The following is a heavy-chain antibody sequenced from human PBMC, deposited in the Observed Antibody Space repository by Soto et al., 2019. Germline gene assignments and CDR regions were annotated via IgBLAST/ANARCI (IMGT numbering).Heavy chain of an antibody. J-gene: IGHJ4*02. CDR2: XXXXXXXX. Sequence: CAASGFTFSSYSMNWVRQAPGKGLXXXXXXXXXXXXXXXXXXVKGRFTISRDNAKNSLYLQMNSLRDEDTAVYFCVKDREYDTSGWYFLSWGPGTLVTVSS. CDR3: VKDREYDTSGWYFLS. D-gene: IGHD3-22*01. CDR1: GFTFSSYS. V-gene: IGHV3-48*02.